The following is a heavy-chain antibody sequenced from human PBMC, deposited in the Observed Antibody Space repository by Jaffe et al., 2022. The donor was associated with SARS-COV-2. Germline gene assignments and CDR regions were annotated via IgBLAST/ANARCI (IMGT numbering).Heavy chain of an antibody. D-gene: IGHD3-22*01. J-gene: IGHJ4*02. V-gene: IGHV4-39*01. CDR1: GGSISSSSYY. CDR2: IYYSGST. Sequence: QLQLQESGPGLVKPSETLSLTCTVSGGSISSSSYYWGWIRQPPGKGLEWIGSIYYSGSTYYNPSLKSRVTISVDTSKNQFSLKLSSVTAADTAVYYCARHWAYYYDSSGYYGDYWGQGTLVTVSS. CDR3: ARHWAYYYDSSGYYGDY.